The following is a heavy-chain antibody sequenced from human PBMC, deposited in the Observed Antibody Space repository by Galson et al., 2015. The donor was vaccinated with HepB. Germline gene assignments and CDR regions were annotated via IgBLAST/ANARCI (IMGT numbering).Heavy chain of an antibody. V-gene: IGHV3-30*04. CDR3: ARDKPWFDP. J-gene: IGHJ5*02. Sequence: SLRLSCAASGFTFSSSPFHWVRQAPGKGLEWVAVISHDGATKFYADSVRGRFTVSRDDSKNTLYLQMNSLRPEDTAVYYCARDKPWFDPWGQGTLVTVSS. CDR2: ISHDGATK. CDR1: GFTFSSSP.